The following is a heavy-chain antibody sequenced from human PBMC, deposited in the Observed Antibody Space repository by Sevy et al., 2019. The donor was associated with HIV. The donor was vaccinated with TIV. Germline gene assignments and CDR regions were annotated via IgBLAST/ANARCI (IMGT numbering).Heavy chain of an antibody. CDR2: LKQDGSEK. J-gene: IGHJ5*02. V-gene: IGHV3-7*03. Sequence: GGSLRLSCAASGFTFSSYWMSWVRQAPGKGLEWVANLKQDGSEKYYVDSVKGRFTIYRDNAKNPLYLQMNSLRAEDTAVYYCARETISVTTPNWFDPWGQGTLVTVSS. D-gene: IGHD4-4*01. CDR3: ARETISVTTPNWFDP. CDR1: GFTFSSYW.